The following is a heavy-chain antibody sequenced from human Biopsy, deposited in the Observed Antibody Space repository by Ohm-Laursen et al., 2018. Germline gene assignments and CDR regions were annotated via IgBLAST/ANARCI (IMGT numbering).Heavy chain of an antibody. CDR1: GGSISSSTTYY. CDR3: ARHPTGFWFDP. J-gene: IGHJ5*02. Sequence: SETLSLTCSVSGGSISSSTTYYWAWLRQPPGKGLEWNGSIYNTETTFYNPSLKSRVTISVDTSTNQFSLKVSSVTAADTALYFCARHPTGFWFDPWGHGTLVTVSS. V-gene: IGHV4-39*01. CDR2: IYNTETT.